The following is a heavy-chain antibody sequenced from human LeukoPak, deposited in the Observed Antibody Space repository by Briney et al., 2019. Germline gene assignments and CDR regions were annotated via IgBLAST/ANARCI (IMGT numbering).Heavy chain of an antibody. Sequence: GESLKISCKGSGYSFTNYWIGWVRQMPGKGLEWMGIIYPGDSDTTYSPSFQGQVTISADKSISTAYLQWSSLKASDTAMYYCARPGQLGEYTPYHFDYWGQGILVTVSS. CDR3: ARPGQLGEYTPYHFDY. CDR2: IYPGDSDT. D-gene: IGHD3-16*01. J-gene: IGHJ4*02. CDR1: GYSFTNYW. V-gene: IGHV5-51*01.